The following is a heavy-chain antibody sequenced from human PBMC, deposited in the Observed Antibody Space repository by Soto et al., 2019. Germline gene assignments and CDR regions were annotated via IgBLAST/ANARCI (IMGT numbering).Heavy chain of an antibody. Sequence: PEPLSLPSSLSAYSISSVYYWGSLRQPPVKGVEWIAIIYHGGSTYYNPSLNSRVTLSIDMTNNHVSLILNSVTAADTAVYYCARVGPWVPYYYDSSPYTFENWSGHWGQGTLVTVSS. CDR2: IYHGGST. CDR3: ARVGPWVPYYYDSSPYTFENWSGH. V-gene: IGHV4-38-2*02. J-gene: IGHJ5*01. CDR1: AYSISSVYY. D-gene: IGHD3-22*01.